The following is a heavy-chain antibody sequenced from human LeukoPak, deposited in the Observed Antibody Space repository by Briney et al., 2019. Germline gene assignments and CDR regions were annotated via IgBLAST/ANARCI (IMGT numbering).Heavy chain of an antibody. V-gene: IGHV4-39*07. CDR1: GGSISSSSYY. D-gene: IGHD6-6*01. Sequence: SETLSLTCTVSGGSISSSSYYWGWIRQPPGKGLEWIGSIYYSGSTYYNPSLKSRVTISVDTSKNQFSLKLSSVTAADTAVYYCARARPEAYSSSLYFDYWGQGTLVTVSS. J-gene: IGHJ4*02. CDR3: ARARPEAYSSSLYFDY. CDR2: IYYSGST.